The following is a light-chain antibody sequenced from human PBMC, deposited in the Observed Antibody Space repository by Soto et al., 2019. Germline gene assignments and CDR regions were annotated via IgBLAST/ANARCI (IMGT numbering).Light chain of an antibody. J-gene: IGKJ5*01. V-gene: IGKV3-11*01. CDR3: QQRSNLIT. CDR2: DAS. Sequence: EIVLTQSPATLSLSPGERATLSCRASQSVSSYLAWYQQKPGQAPRLLIYDASKRATGIPARLSGSGSGTEFNLTISSLQSEDFGVYYCQQRSNLITFGQGTRLEIK. CDR1: QSVSSY.